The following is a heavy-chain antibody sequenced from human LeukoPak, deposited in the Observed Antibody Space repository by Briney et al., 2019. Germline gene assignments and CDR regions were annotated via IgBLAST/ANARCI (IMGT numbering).Heavy chain of an antibody. CDR2: ISADGGTT. CDR1: GFSFRGYG. J-gene: IGHJ4*02. Sequence: GGSLRLSCAASGFSFRGYGMHWVRQAPGKGLEYVSAISADGGTTYYADSVKDRFIISRDNSKNTLYLQMGSLRNEDMAVYYCARGRGGPPFDYWGQGALVTVSS. V-gene: IGHV3-64*02. CDR3: ARGRGGPPFDY.